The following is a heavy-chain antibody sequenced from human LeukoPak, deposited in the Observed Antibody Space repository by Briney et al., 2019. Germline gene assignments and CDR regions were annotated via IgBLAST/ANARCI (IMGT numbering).Heavy chain of an antibody. CDR3: ARHFPHMDYSGWKQGWFDP. Sequence: SETLSLTCIVSRGSISSCYWSWIRQPPGKGLEWIGSIYYSGITYYNPSLKSRVTISVDTSENQFSLRLISVTAADTAVYYCARHFPHMDYSGWKQGWFDPWGQGTLVTVSS. V-gene: IGHV4-59*05. J-gene: IGHJ5*02. D-gene: IGHD6-19*01. CDR1: RGSISSCY. CDR2: IYYSGIT.